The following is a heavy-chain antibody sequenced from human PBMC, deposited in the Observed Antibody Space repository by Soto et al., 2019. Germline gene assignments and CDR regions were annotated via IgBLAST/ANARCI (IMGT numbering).Heavy chain of an antibody. CDR1: GGSISSSYW. J-gene: IGHJ6*02. V-gene: IGHV4-4*02. Sequence: QVQLQESGPGLVKPSGTLSLTCAVSGGSISSSYWWSWVRQPPGKGLEWIGEIYHSGSTNYNTSLYSRVTISVDKSKNQFSLKVTSVTAADTAVYYCASVSGSYYYGMDVWGQGTTVTVSS. CDR3: ASVSGSYYYGMDV. CDR2: IYHSGST. D-gene: IGHD3-16*01.